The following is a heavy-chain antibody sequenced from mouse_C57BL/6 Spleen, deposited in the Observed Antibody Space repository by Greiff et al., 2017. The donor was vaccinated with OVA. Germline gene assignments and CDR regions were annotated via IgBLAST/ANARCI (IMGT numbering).Heavy chain of an antibody. V-gene: IGHV5-16*01. J-gene: IGHJ4*01. CDR1: GFTFSDYY. CDR3: ARVTTRYAMDY. D-gene: IGHD2-3*01. CDR2: INYDGSST. Sequence: EVKVVESEGGLVQPGSSMKLSCTASGFTFSDYYMAWVRQVPEKGLEWVANINYDGSSTYYLDSLKSRFIISRDNAKNILYLQMSSLKSEDTATYYCARVTTRYAMDYWGQGTSVTVSS.